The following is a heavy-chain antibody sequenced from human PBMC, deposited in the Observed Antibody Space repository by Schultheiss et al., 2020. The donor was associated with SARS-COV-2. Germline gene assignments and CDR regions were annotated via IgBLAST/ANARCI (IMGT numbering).Heavy chain of an antibody. Sequence: SETLSLTCAVYGGSFSGYYWSWIRQPPGKGLEWVGEINHSASTNYNPSLKSRLTISIDTSKSQFSLKLNSVTAADTAVYYCARYFYGDYVSHYFDYWGQGILVTVSS. D-gene: IGHD4-17*01. CDR3: ARYFYGDYVSHYFDY. V-gene: IGHV4-34*01. J-gene: IGHJ4*02. CDR2: INHSAST. CDR1: GGSFSGYY.